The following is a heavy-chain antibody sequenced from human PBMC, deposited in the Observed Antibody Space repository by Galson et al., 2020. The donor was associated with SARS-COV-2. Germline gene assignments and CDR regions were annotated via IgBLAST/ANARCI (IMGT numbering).Heavy chain of an antibody. CDR1: GFTFSSYA. CDR3: AKHPPAMVRGVIPAARDY. Sequence: GESLKISCAASGFTFSSYAMSWVRQAPGKGLEWVSAISGSGGSTYYADSVKGRFTISRDNSKNTLYLQMNSLRAEDTAVYYCAKHPPAMVRGVIPAARDYWGQGTLVTVSS. D-gene: IGHD3-10*01. V-gene: IGHV3-23*01. J-gene: IGHJ4*02. CDR2: ISGSGGST.